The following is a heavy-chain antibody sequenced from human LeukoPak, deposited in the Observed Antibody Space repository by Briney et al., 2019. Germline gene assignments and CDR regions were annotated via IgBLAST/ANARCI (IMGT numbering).Heavy chain of an antibody. Sequence: GGSLRLSCAASGFTFSSYSMNWVRQAPGKGLEWVSSISSSSSYMYYADSVKGRFTISRDNAKNSLYLQMNSLRAEDTAVYYCARVGGNEDFDYWGQGTLVTVSS. CDR2: ISSSSSYM. CDR1: GFTFSSYS. D-gene: IGHD4-23*01. CDR3: ARVGGNEDFDY. V-gene: IGHV3-21*01. J-gene: IGHJ4*02.